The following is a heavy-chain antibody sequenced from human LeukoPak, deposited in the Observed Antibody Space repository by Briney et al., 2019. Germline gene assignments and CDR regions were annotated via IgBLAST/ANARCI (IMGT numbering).Heavy chain of an antibody. D-gene: IGHD3-10*01. V-gene: IGHV3-30-3*01. CDR2: MSYDGSKE. J-gene: IGHJ4*02. CDR3: ARAHNPYVLLWFGEKNFDY. Sequence: GGSLRLSCTASGFTFSNYAFHWVRQSPGKGLEWVAVMSYDGSKEYYTDSVKGRFTISRDNSKSTLYLQMNSLRTEDTAVYYCARAHNPYVLLWFGEKNFDYWGQGTLVTVSS. CDR1: GFTFSNYA.